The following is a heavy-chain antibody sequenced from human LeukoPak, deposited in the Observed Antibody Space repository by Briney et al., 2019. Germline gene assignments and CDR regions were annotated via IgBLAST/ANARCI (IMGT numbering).Heavy chain of an antibody. J-gene: IGHJ4*02. D-gene: IGHD1-7*01. CDR2: IIPIFGTA. Sequence: SVKVSCKASGGTFSSYAISWVRQAPGQGLEWMGGIIPIFGTANYAQKFQGRVTITADESTSTAYMELSSLRSEDTAVYYCAAIRNGDNWNSFDYWGQGTLVTVSS. V-gene: IGHV1-69*13. CDR1: GGTFSSYA. CDR3: AAIRNGDNWNSFDY.